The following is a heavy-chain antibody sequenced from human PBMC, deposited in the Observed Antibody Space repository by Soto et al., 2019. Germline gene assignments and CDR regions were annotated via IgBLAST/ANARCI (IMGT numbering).Heavy chain of an antibody. CDR3: ARDLTTEPYYYYYGMDV. CDR2: IWYDGSNK. V-gene: IGHV3-33*01. J-gene: IGHJ6*02. D-gene: IGHD3-22*01. Sequence: QAQLVESGGGVVQPGRSLRLSCAASGFTFSSYGMHWVRQAPGKGLEWVAVIWYDGSNKYYADSVKGRFTISRDNSKNTLYLQMNSLRAEDTAVYYCARDLTTEPYYYYYGMDVWGQGTTVTVSS. CDR1: GFTFSSYG.